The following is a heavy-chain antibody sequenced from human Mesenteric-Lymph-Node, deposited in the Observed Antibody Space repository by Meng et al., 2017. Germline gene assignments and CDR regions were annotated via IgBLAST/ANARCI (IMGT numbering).Heavy chain of an antibody. CDR1: GGSISSYY. CDR3: ARTRAPHNWFDP. J-gene: IGHJ5*02. Sequence: GSLRLSCTVSGGSISSYYWGWIRQPPGKGLEWIGTIYESGSTYYNPSLKSRITIPVDTSKNQFSLRLTSVTAADTAVYYCARTRAPHNWFDPWGQGTLVTVSS. CDR2: IYESGST. V-gene: IGHV4-59*08.